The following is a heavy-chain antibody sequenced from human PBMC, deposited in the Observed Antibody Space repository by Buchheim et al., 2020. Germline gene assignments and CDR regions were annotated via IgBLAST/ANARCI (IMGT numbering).Heavy chain of an antibody. D-gene: IGHD3-22*01. CDR2: IYYRGST. V-gene: IGHV4-31*03. CDR3: ARGRGNRYYYYSSGTAYFDY. J-gene: IGHJ4*02. Sequence: QVQLQESGPGLVKPSQTLSLTCTVSGGSISSGGYYWSWIRQHPGKGLEWIGYIYYRGSTYYNPSLKSRVNISVDTSKNQFTLKLSSVTAADTAVYYCARGRGNRYYYYSSGTAYFDYWGQGTL. CDR1: GGSISSGGYY.